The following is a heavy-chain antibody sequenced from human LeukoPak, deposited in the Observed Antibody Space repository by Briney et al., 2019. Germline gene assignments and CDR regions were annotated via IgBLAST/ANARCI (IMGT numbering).Heavy chain of an antibody. V-gene: IGHV4-38-2*02. Sequence: SETLSLTCTVSGYSISSGYYWGWIRQPPGKGLEWIGSIYYSGNTYYNASLKSRVTISVDTSKNQFSLKLTSVTAADTAVYYCARDLDYYDSTWFDPWGQGTLVTVSS. CDR3: ARDLDYYDSTWFDP. D-gene: IGHD3-22*01. J-gene: IGHJ5*02. CDR1: GYSISSGYY. CDR2: IYYSGNT.